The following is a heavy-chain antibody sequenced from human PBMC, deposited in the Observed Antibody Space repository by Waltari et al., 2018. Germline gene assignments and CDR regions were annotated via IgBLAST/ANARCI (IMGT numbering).Heavy chain of an antibody. J-gene: IGHJ4*02. Sequence: QVQLQESGPGLVKPSETLSLTCVVSGYSISRGYYWGWIRQPPGKGLERIGSIYHSGRTYYNPSLKSRVTMSIDTSRNQFSLKLTSVTAADTAVYYCARHGTRITMTSSFHYWGQGTLVTVSS. V-gene: IGHV4-38-2*01. CDR3: ARHGTRITMTSSFHY. CDR2: IYHSGRT. D-gene: IGHD3-3*01. CDR1: GYSISRGYY.